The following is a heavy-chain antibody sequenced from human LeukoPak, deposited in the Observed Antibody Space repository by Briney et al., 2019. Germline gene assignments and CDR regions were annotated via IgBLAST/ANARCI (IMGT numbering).Heavy chain of an antibody. J-gene: IGHJ3*02. CDR1: GFTFSGSA. D-gene: IGHD3-9*01. CDR2: IRGKANSYAT. V-gene: IGHV3-73*01. Sequence: GGSLKLSCAASGFTFSGSAMHWVRQASGKGLEWVGRIRGKANSYATAYAASVKGRFTISRDDSKNTAYLQMNSLKTDDTAVYYCLPYDILTGRAFDIWGQGTMVSVSS. CDR3: LPYDILTGRAFDI.